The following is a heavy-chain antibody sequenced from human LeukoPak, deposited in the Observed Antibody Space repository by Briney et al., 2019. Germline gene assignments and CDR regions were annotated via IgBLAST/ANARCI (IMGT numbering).Heavy chain of an antibody. Sequence: PSETLSLTCTVSGVSISSGGYYWSWIRQHPGKGLEWIGYIYYSGSTYYNPSLKSRVTISVDTSKNQFSLKLSSVTAADTAVYYCARGSTYEAYYYDSSGYNGFDYWGQGTLVTVSS. CDR2: IYYSGST. J-gene: IGHJ4*02. V-gene: IGHV4-31*03. D-gene: IGHD3-22*01. CDR3: ARGSTYEAYYYDSSGYNGFDY. CDR1: GVSISSGGYY.